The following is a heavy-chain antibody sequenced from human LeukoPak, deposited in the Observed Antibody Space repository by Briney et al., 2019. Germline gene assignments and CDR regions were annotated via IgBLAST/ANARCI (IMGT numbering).Heavy chain of an antibody. CDR2: ISDGSGT. D-gene: IGHD2-2*02. J-gene: IGHJ5*02. V-gene: IGHV3-74*01. CDR3: TRTYCSSTSCYTELFDP. Sequence: QPGGSLRLSCAASGFTFSTYWMHWVRQTPGKGLLWVSRISDGSGTTYADSVKGRFTISRDNAKNTLYLQMNSLRAEDTAVYYCTRTYCSSTSCYTELFDPWGQGTLVTVSS. CDR1: GFTFSTYW.